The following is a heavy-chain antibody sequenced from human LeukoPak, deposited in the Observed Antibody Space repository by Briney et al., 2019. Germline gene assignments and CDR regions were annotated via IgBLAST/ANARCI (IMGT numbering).Heavy chain of an antibody. CDR2: IYYSGST. CDR1: GGSVSDYY. J-gene: IGHJ4*02. V-gene: IGHV4-59*02. Sequence: SETLSLTCTVSGGSVSDYYWSWIRQSPGKGLEWIGYIYYSGSTNYNPSLKSRVTISVDTSKNQFSLKLSSVTAADTAVYYCARGGINTVTNRFDYWGQGTLVTVSS. D-gene: IGHD4-17*01. CDR3: ARGGINTVTNRFDY.